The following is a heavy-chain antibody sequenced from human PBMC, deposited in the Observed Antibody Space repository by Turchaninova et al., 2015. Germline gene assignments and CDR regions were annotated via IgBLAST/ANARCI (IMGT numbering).Heavy chain of an antibody. CDR2: IYYIGSS. CDR3: ARVRGYCVGGTCYGNNWFDP. J-gene: IGHJ5*02. CDR1: CAPISRYY. V-gene: IGHV4-59*01. Sequence: QVQLQASGPGLVMPSETLTLTCTFSCAPISRYYWSWIRQPPGKGREWFGYIYYIGSSNYNPSVKIRVTISVDTSKNQFSLKLRSVTAADTAVYYCARVRGYCVGGTCYGNNWFDPWGQGTLVTVSS. D-gene: IGHD2-15*01.